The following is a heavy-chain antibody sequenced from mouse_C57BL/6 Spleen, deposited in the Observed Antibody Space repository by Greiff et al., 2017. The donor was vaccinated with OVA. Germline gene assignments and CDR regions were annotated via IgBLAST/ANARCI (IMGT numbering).Heavy chain of an antibody. D-gene: IGHD2-4*01. CDR3: ARNFYYDYGDYYAMDY. J-gene: IGHJ4*01. Sequence: VQLQQSGPELVKPGASVKIPCKASGYTFTDYNMDWVKQSHGKSLEWIGDINPNNGGTIYNQKFKGKATLTVDKSSSTAYMELRSLTSEDTAVYYCARNFYYDYGDYYAMDYWGQGTSVTVSS. CDR2: INPNNGGT. CDR1: GYTFTDYN. V-gene: IGHV1-18*01.